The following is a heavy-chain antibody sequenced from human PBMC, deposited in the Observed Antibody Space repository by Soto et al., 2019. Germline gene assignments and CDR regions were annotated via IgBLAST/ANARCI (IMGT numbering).Heavy chain of an antibody. J-gene: IGHJ5*02. CDR1: GGSMNSGAYY. Sequence: TLSLTCIVSGGSMNSGAYYWAWIRQHPEKGREWIGYIYYSGSASYNPYLNSRATISLDTSKNQFSLKLSSVTAEDTAVYYCARDVCAGYCSATSSNWFDPWGQGTLVTVSS. CDR3: ARDVCAGYCSATSSNWFDP. V-gene: IGHV4-31*03. CDR2: IYYSGSA. D-gene: IGHD2-2*01.